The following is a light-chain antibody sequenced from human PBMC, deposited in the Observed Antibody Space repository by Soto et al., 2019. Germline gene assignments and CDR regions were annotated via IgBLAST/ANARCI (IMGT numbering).Light chain of an antibody. J-gene: IGKJ1*01. CDR1: QSVRSN. V-gene: IGKV3-15*01. CDR3: HQYNNWPRT. Sequence: EIVMTQSPATLSVSPGERATLSCRASQSVRSNLAWYQQKPGQAPRLLIYDASTRATGIPARFSGSGSGTEFTLTISSLQSEDFAVYYCHQYNNWPRTFGQGTKVDI. CDR2: DAS.